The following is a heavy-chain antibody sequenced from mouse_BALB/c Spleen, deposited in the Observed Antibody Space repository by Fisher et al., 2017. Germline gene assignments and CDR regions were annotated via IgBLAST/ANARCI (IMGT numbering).Heavy chain of an antibody. D-gene: IGHD2-3*01. CDR3: ARSGDGHYGRSYAMDY. V-gene: IGHV1-69*02. J-gene: IGHJ4*01. Sequence: KFKGKATLTVDKSSSTAYMQLSSLTSEDSAVYYCARSGDGHYGRSYAMDYWGQGTSVTVSS.